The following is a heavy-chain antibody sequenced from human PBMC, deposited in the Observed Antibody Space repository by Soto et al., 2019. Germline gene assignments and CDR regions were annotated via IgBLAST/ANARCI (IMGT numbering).Heavy chain of an antibody. CDR3: AREAGAFDY. D-gene: IGHD6-19*01. CDR1: GASISSGGYS. V-gene: IGHV4-30-2*01. CDR2: MYQSERT. Sequence: SETLSLTCAVSGASISSGGYSWSWIRQPPGKGLEWIGYMYQSERTYAQKFQGRVTMTRDTSTSTVYMELSSLRSEDTAVYYCAREAGAFDYWGQGTLVTVS. J-gene: IGHJ4*02.